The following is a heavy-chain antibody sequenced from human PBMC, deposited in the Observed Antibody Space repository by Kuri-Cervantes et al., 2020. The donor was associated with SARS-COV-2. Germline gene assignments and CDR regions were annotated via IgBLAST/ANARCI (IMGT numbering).Heavy chain of an antibody. CDR1: GGSFSGYY. V-gene: IGHV4-59*01. CDR2: IYYSGST. CDR3: ARDHGSFRITAAGIDAFDI. Sequence: ESLKISCAVYGGSFSGYYWSWIRQPPGKGLEWIGYIYYSGSTNYNPSLKSRVTISVDTSKNQFSLKLSSVTAADTAVYYCARDHGSFRITAAGIDAFDIWGQGTMVTVSS. D-gene: IGHD6-13*01. J-gene: IGHJ3*02.